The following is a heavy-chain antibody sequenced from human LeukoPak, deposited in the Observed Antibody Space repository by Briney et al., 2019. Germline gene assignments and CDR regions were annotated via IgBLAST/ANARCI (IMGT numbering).Heavy chain of an antibody. V-gene: IGHV3-11*04. CDR1: GFTFSDYY. CDR2: VSTTGNII. CDR3: ARDQEGDIVVVPAAMGKGPYYYYYYMDV. Sequence: PGGSLRLSCAASGFTFSDYYMSWIRQAPGKGLEWVSYVSTTGNIIYYADSVKGRFTISRDNAKNSLYLQMNSLRAEDTAVYYCARDQEGDIVVVPAAMGKGPYYYYYYMDVWGKGTTVTISS. J-gene: IGHJ6*03. D-gene: IGHD2-2*01.